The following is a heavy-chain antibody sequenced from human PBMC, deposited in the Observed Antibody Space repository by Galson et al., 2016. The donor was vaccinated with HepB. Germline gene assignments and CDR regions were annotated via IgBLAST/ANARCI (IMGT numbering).Heavy chain of an antibody. CDR1: AFTFSRYS. J-gene: IGHJ6*02. CDR2: ISSSSDYI. V-gene: IGHV3-21*01. D-gene: IGHD2-2*01. Sequence: SLRLSCAASAFTFSRYSMSWVRQAPGKGLERLSSISSSSDYIHYADSVKGRFTISRDDAKNSLYLHLSSLRVDDTAVYYCARAMGQYQLLPFAMNVWGQGTMVAVSS. CDR3: ARAMGQYQLLPFAMNV.